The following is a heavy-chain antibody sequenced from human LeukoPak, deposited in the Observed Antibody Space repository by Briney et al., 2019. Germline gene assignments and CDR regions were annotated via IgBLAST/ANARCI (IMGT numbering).Heavy chain of an antibody. CDR1: GFTFSSYA. D-gene: IGHD3-9*01. CDR2: ISGSGGST. J-gene: IGHJ4*02. Sequence: GGSLRLSCAASGFTFSSYAMSWVRQAPGKGLEWVSAISGSGGSTYYADSVKGRFTISRDNSKNTLYLQMNSLRAEDTAVYYCAKGSAIDYDILTGYYLPFDYWGQGTLVTVSS. CDR3: AKGSAIDYDILTGYYLPFDY. V-gene: IGHV3-23*01.